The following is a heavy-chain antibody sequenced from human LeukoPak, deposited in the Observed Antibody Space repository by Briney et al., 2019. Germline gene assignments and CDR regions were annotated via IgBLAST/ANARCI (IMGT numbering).Heavy chain of an antibody. D-gene: IGHD3-22*01. CDR2: INRDGSIT. V-gene: IGHV3-74*01. CDR3: TRDFLGKGSGYYNFDY. Sequence: GGSLRLSCAASGFTFSSYWMHWVRQAPGKGLVWVSCINRDGSITNYADSVKGRFTISRDNAKNTLSLQMNSLRAEDTAVYYRTRDFLGKGSGYYNFDYGGQGTLATVSS. J-gene: IGHJ4*02. CDR1: GFTFSSYW.